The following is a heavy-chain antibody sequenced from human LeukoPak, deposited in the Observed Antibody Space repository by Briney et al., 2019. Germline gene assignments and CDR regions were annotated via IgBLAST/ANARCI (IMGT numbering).Heavy chain of an antibody. CDR3: ARCGLGSSTINWFDP. CDR2: IRYDGSNK. J-gene: IGHJ5*02. D-gene: IGHD2-2*01. CDR1: GFTFSSYG. V-gene: IGHV3-30*02. Sequence: PGGSLRLSCAASGFTFSSYGMHWVRQAPGKGLEWVAFIRYDGSNKYYADSVKGRFTISRDNSKNTLYLQMNSLRAEDTAVYYCARCGLGSSTINWFDPWGQGTLVTVSS.